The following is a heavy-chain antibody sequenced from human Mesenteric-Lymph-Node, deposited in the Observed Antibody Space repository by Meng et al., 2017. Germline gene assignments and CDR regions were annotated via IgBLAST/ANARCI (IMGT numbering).Heavy chain of an antibody. Sequence: HGQLVGAGAEGKKPGASVKFSCKASGYTFTSYDINCVRQATGQGLEWMGWMNPNSGNTGHAQKFQGRVTMTRNTSISTAYMELSSLRSEDTAVYYCASTSPQFDYWGQGTLVTVSS. CDR1: GYTFTSYD. V-gene: IGHV1-8*01. CDR2: MNPNSGNT. CDR3: ASTSPQFDY. D-gene: IGHD3-16*01. J-gene: IGHJ4*02.